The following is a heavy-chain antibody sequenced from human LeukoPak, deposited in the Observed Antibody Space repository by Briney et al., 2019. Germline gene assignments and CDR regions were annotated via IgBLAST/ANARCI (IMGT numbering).Heavy chain of an antibody. CDR2: IKQDGSEK. Sequence: GGSLRLSRAASGFTFSSYWMSWVRQAPGKGLEWVANIKQDGSEKYYVDSVKGRFTISRDNAKNSLYLQMNSLRAEDTGVYYCAREEDSRAIRTSDGLDVWGEGTTVTVSP. D-gene: IGHD3-22*01. V-gene: IGHV3-7*01. CDR3: AREEDSRAIRTSDGLDV. J-gene: IGHJ6*04. CDR1: GFTFSSYW.